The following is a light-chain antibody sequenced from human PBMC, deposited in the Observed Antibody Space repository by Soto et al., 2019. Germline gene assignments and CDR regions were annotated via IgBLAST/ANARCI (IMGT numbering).Light chain of an antibody. V-gene: IGLV1-47*01. J-gene: IGLJ2*01. Sequence: QSVLTQPPSASGTPGQTVTISCSGSNSNIGSNYVCWYQQLPGTAPKLLIYRNNHRPSGVPDRFSGSKSGTSASLAISGLRSEDGADYYCSTWDDSLPGIVVFGGGTKLTVL. CDR3: STWDDSLPGIVV. CDR1: NSNIGSNY. CDR2: RNN.